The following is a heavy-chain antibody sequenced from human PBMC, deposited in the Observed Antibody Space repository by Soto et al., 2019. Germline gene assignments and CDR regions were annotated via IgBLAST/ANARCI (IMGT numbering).Heavy chain of an antibody. CDR1: GFTFRNYA. J-gene: IGHJ3*02. D-gene: IGHD3-3*01. CDR2: ISGSGGGT. CDR3: AKKGEGVYDFWSGYLRDGFDI. V-gene: IGHV3-23*01. Sequence: GWSLRLSCAVSGFTFRNYAMNWVRQAPGKGLEWVSTISGSGGGTHYADSVKGRFAISRDNSKNTLYLEMNLLRAEDTAVYYCAKKGEGVYDFWSGYLRDGFDIWGQGTKVT.